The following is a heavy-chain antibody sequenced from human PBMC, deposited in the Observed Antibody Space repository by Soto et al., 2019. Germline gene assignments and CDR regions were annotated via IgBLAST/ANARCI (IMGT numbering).Heavy chain of an antibody. CDR1: GGSFSGYY. CDR3: ARDIDDSRLYYYYYGMDV. Sequence: PSETLSLTCAVYGGSFSGYYWSWIRQPPGKGLEWIGYINYSGSTNYNPSLKSRVTISVATSKTQFSLKLSSVTAEDTAVYYCARDIDDSRLYYYYYGMDVWGQGTTVTVSS. CDR2: INYSGST. J-gene: IGHJ6*02. V-gene: IGHV4-34*01. D-gene: IGHD6-13*01.